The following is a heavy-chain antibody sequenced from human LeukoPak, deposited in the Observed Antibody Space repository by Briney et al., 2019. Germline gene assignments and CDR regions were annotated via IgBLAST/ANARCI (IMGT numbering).Heavy chain of an antibody. V-gene: IGHV4-30-2*01. CDR2: IYHSGST. J-gene: IGHJ4*02. CDR1: GGSISSGGYS. Sequence: SETLSLTCAVSGGSISSGGYSWSWIRQPPGKGLEWIGYIYHSGSTYYNPSLKSRVTISVDRSKNQSSLKLSSVTAADTAVYYCARGDLEMATMSFDYWGQGTLVTVSS. CDR3: ARGDLEMATMSFDY. D-gene: IGHD5-24*01.